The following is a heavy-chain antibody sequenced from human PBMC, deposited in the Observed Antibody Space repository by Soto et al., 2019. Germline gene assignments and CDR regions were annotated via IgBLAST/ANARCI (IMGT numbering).Heavy chain of an antibody. V-gene: IGHV3-74*01. CDR1: EFTFSGRS. J-gene: IGHJ6*03. Sequence: EVQLVESGGGLVQPGGSLRLSCAASEFTFSGRSVHWVRQAPGKGLVWVSGIDKVGTDSTYADSVKGRFTSSRDNAKNTVYLQLHSLRVEDTAVYYCARGWFGPDVWGKGTTVTVSS. D-gene: IGHD3-10*01. CDR2: IDKVGTDS. CDR3: ARGWFGPDV.